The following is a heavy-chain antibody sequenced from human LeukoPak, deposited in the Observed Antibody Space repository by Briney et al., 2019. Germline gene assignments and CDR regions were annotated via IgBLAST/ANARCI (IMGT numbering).Heavy chain of an antibody. CDR2: IYYSGTA. V-gene: IGHV4-39*01. Sequence: SETLSLTCTVSGGSISTGSYHWAWIRQAPGKGLEWIGTIYYSGTAYYNPSLKSRVTMSVDTSKNQFSLKLTSVTAGDTALYYCGGYNFFYFHYWGQGTLVSASS. J-gene: IGHJ4*02. CDR1: GGSISTGSYH. CDR3: GGYNFFYFHY. D-gene: IGHD5-24*01.